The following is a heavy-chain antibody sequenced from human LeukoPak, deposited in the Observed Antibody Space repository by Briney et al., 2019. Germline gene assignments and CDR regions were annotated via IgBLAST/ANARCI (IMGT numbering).Heavy chain of an antibody. CDR3: ARLYGGNTNYYYGMDV. D-gene: IGHD4-23*01. CDR1: GGTFSSHA. Sequence: GASVKVSCKASGGTFSSHAISWVRQAPGQGLEWMGRIIPILGIANYAQKFQGRVTITADKSTSTAYMELSSLRSGDTAVYYCARLYGGNTNYYYGMDVWGQGTTVTVSS. CDR2: IIPILGIA. V-gene: IGHV1-69*04. J-gene: IGHJ6*02.